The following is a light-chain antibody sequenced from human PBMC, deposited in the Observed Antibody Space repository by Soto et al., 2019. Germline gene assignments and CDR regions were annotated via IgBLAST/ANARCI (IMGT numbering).Light chain of an antibody. V-gene: IGKV3D-15*01. CDR2: GAS. CDR1: QRVNIY. J-gene: IGKJ4*01. CDR3: KQYYEWLRLT. Sequence: EIVMTQSPATLSVSPGERATLSCRASQRVNIYLAWFQQKPGQAPRLLIFGASYRATGITARFSGSGSGTEFNLTISSLQYEDFAVYFCKQYYEWLRLTFGGWTKVEIK.